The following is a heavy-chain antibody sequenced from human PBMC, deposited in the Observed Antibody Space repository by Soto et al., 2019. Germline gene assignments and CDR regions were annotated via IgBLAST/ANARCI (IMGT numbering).Heavy chain of an antibody. Sequence: QVQLVQSGAEVRKPGASVKVSCKASGYSLTSYYMHWVRRAPGQGLEWMGIINPGDGSTNYAPKFQGRVTMTSDTSTSTVYMEMSSLRSEDTAMYYCARSYVTSRPIDFWGQGTLVTVSS. CDR1: GYSLTSYY. V-gene: IGHV1-46*01. J-gene: IGHJ4*02. D-gene: IGHD3-10*02. CDR2: INPGDGST. CDR3: ARSYVTSRPIDF.